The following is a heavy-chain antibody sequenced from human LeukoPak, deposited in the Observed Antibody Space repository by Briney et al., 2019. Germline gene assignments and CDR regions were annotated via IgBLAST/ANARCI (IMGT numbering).Heavy chain of an antibody. CDR2: IYYNGET. CDR1: GDSITGYS. D-gene: IGHD3-10*01. Sequence: PSETLSLTCSVSGDSITGYSWSWVRQTPGKGLEWVGYIYYNGETQYNPSLNSRLSMSGETPKKQFSLNLRSVTAADTAVYYCVRGPYGSSISNWFDPWGQGLLVTVSS. V-gene: IGHV4-59*01. J-gene: IGHJ5*02. CDR3: VRGPYGSSISNWFDP.